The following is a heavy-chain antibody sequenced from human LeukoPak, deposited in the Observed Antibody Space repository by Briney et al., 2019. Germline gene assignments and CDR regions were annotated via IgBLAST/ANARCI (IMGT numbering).Heavy chain of an antibody. CDR1: GGSVNSSSYY. J-gene: IGHJ4*02. CDR2: IYYSGST. V-gene: IGHV4-39*01. CDR3: RIIYCKVTNCYAKGDY. D-gene: IGHD2-2*01. Sequence: ASETLSLTCTVSGGSVNSSSYYWGWIRQPPGKGLEWIGSIYYSGSTYYNPSPKIPINISVDTSNYQFSLNLSSVPAADTAVYYCRIIYCKVTNCYAKGDYWSQGTLVTISS.